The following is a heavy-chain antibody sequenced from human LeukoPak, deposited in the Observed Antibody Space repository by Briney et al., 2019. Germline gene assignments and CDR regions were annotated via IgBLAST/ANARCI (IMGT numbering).Heavy chain of an antibody. J-gene: IGHJ4*02. CDR3: ASAPPGIAAYFDY. V-gene: IGHV3-74*03. Sequence: PGGSLRLSCAASGFTFSSYWMHWVRQAPGKGLVWVSRINSDGISTKYADSVKGRFTISRDNAKNTLFLQMNSLRAQDTAVYYCASAPPGIAAYFDYWGQGTLDTVSS. D-gene: IGHD6-13*01. CDR2: INSDGIST. CDR1: GFTFSSYW.